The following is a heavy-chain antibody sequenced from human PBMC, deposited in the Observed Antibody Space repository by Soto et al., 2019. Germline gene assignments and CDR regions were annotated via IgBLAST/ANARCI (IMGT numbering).Heavy chain of an antibody. CDR2: FDPEDGET. J-gene: IGHJ3*02. CDR1: GYTLTELS. D-gene: IGHD3-22*01. CDR3: ATSTIIVVVISDPPWRAFDI. V-gene: IGHV1-24*01. Sequence: ASVKVSCKVSGYTLTELSMHWVRQAPGKGLEWMGGFDPEDGETIYAQKFQGRVTMTEDTSTDTAYMELSSLRSEDTAVYYCATSTIIVVVISDPPWRAFDIWGQGTMVTVSS.